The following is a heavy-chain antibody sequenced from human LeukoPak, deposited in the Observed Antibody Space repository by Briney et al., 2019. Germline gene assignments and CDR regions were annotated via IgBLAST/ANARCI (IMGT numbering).Heavy chain of an antibody. V-gene: IGHV3-15*01. CDR3: ITFSMIVVVITD. CDR2: IKSKTDDGTT. Sequence: GGSLRLSCAASGFTFSNAWMSWVRQAPGKGLEWVGRIKSKTDDGTTDYAAPVKGRFTISRDDSKNTLYLQMDSLKTEDTAVYYCITFSMIVVVITDWGQGTLVTVSS. D-gene: IGHD3-22*01. J-gene: IGHJ4*02. CDR1: GFTFSNAW.